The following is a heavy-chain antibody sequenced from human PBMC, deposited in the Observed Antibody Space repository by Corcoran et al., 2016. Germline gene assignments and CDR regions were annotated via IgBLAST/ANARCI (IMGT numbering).Heavy chain of an antibody. Sequence: QVQLVESGGGVVQPGRSLRLSCAASGFTFSSYGMHWVRQAPGKGLEWVAVISYDGSNKYYADSVKGRFTISRDNSKNTLYLQMNSLRAEDTAVYYWATTRGTTVVTPDDYWGQVTLVTVSS. CDR1: GFTFSSYG. J-gene: IGHJ4*02. CDR2: ISYDGSNK. D-gene: IGHD4-17*01. V-gene: IGHV3-30*03. CDR3: ATTRGTTVVTPDDY.